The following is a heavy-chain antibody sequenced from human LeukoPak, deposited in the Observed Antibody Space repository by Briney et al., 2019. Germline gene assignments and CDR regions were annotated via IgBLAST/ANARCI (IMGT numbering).Heavy chain of an antibody. J-gene: IGHJ4*02. CDR1: GFTFSSYS. Sequence: PGGSLRLSCAASGFTFSSYSMNWVRQAPGKGLEWVSYISSSSSTIYYADSVKGRFTISRDNSKNTLYLQMNSLRAEDTAVYYCARASGPDFWSGYYLDYWGQGTLVTVSS. D-gene: IGHD3-3*01. CDR3: ARASGPDFWSGYYLDY. V-gene: IGHV3-48*01. CDR2: ISSSSSTI.